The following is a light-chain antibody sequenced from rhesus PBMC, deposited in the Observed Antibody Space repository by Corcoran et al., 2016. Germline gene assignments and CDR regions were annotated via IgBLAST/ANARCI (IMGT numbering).Light chain of an antibody. Sequence: SSGLTQERALSVALGHTVRRTCKGDSLKYYNASWYQQKPGQVPVLVIYGNTHRPSGIPGRFSGSWSGNTASLTITGAQEEDEADYSCGSWENSGTLYIFGAVTRLTVL. J-gene: IGLJ1*01. CDR1: SLKYYN. CDR2: GNT. V-gene: IGLV3S11*01. CDR3: GSWENSGTLYI.